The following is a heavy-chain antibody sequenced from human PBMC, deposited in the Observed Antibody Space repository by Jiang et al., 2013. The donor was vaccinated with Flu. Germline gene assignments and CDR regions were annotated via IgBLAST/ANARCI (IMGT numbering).Heavy chain of an antibody. CDR1: GFTFSTYA. J-gene: IGHJ4*02. D-gene: IGHD3-22*01. V-gene: IGHV3-30*04. Sequence: GGGVVQPGRSLRLSCAASGFTFSTYAMHWVRQAPGKGLEWVAVISHDGRSTYFVDSVKGRFTISRDNSKNTLYLQMNSLRAEDTAVYYCARDLDLPVVTPGAYWGQGTLVTVSS. CDR2: ISHDGRST. CDR3: ARDLDLPVVTPGAY.